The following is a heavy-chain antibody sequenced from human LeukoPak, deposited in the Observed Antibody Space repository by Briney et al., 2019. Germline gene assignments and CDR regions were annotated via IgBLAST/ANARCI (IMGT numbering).Heavy chain of an antibody. D-gene: IGHD3-10*01. CDR3: VRPGGTMVRGVIGPYYYYGMDV. CDR2: ISYDGSNK. CDR1: GFTFGSYA. Sequence: GGSLRLSCAASGFTFGSYAMHWVRQAPGKGLEWVAVISYDGSNKYYADSVKGRFTISKDNSKNTLYLQMNSLRAEHTAVYYCVRPGGTMVRGVIGPYYYYGMDVWGQGTTVTVSS. J-gene: IGHJ6*02. V-gene: IGHV3-30*04.